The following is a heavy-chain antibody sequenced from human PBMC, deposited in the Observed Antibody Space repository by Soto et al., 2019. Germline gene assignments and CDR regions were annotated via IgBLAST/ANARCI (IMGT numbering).Heavy chain of an antibody. Sequence: ESLKISCKVSGYTFSTYCIAWVRQMPGKGLEWMGIIYPGDSETRYNPSFQGQVTISADESVSTAYLQWTSLKASDTGIYYCARAREGGYGRYDAPLDYWGQGTPVTVSS. CDR3: ARAREGGYGRYDAPLDY. CDR2: IYPGDSET. J-gene: IGHJ4*02. D-gene: IGHD5-12*01. CDR1: GYTFSTYC. V-gene: IGHV5-51*01.